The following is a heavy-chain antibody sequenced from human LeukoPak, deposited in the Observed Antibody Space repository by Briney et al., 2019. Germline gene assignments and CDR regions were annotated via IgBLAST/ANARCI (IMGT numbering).Heavy chain of an antibody. CDR3: ARDEGNIAADGNMGFDY. CDR2: ISSSSSYI. J-gene: IGHJ4*02. V-gene: IGHV3-21*01. D-gene: IGHD6-13*01. Sequence: GGSLRLSCAASGFTFSSYSMNWVRQAPGKGLEWVSSISSSSSYIYYADSVKGRFTISRDNAKNSLYLQMNSLRAEDAAVYYCARDEGNIAADGNMGFDYWGQGTLVTVSS. CDR1: GFTFSSYS.